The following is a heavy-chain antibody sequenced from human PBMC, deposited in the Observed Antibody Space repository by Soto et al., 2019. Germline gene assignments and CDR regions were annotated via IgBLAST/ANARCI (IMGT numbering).Heavy chain of an antibody. CDR3: ARVTLKAGNWFDP. J-gene: IGHJ5*02. V-gene: IGHV1-2*02. CDR2: INPNSRGT. Sequence: QVQLVQSGAEVKKPGASVKVSCKASGYTFTDYFIHWVRQAPGQGFEWMGWINPNSRGTTYAQKCQGRVTMTRDTSNSTAYMELRGLRSDDTAVYYCARVTLKAGNWFDPWGQGTLVTVSS. CDR1: GYTFTDYF.